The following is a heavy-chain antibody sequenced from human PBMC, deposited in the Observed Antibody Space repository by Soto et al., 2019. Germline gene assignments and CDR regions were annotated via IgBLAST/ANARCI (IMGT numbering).Heavy chain of an antibody. J-gene: IGHJ4*02. V-gene: IGHV5-51*01. Sequence: PGASQTISCQVSGYTFTIYWIGWVRQIPGKGLAWMGIIYPSDSDTRYSPSFQSTATISAHLSINTAYLQWASLKASGTAIYFCARPANTVAHHFDRRGQGCPCTAAS. D-gene: IGHD4-17*01. CDR1: GYTFTIYW. CDR3: ARPANTVAHHFDR. CDR2: IYPSDSDT.